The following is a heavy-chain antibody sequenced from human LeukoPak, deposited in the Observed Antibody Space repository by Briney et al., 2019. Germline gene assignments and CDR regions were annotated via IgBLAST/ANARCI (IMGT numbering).Heavy chain of an antibody. CDR1: GGSISSYY. CDR3: ARSLKGYVSR. D-gene: IGHD3-10*01. J-gene: IGHJ4*02. CDR2: IYYSGST. Sequence: PSETLSLTCTVSGGSISSYYWSWIRQPPGKGLEWIGYIYYSGSTNYNPSLKSRVAISVDTSKNQFSLEPSSVTAADTAVYYCARSLKGYVSRWGQGTLVTVSS. V-gene: IGHV4-59*01.